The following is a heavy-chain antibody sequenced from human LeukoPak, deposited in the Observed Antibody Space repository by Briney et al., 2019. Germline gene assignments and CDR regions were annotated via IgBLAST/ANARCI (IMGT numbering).Heavy chain of an antibody. CDR2: VYYRGDT. V-gene: IGHV4-59*01. CDR3: ARWRTDWGFDY. Sequence: SETLSLTCTVSDGSISGYYWSWIRQPPGEGLEFIGSVYYRGDTNYNPSLQSRATVSLDTSKSQFSLKLSSVTAADTAVYFCARWRTDWGFDYWGQGALVTVSS. J-gene: IGHJ4*02. D-gene: IGHD7-27*01. CDR1: DGSISGYY.